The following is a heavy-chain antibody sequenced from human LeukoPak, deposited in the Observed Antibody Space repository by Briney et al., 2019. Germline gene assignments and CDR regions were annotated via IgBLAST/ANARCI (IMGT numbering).Heavy chain of an antibody. CDR3: ARVPYCSNGICYTHYYCDY. CDR2: INPSGGST. CDR1: GYTFTNYY. Sequence: ASVKVSCKASGYTFTNYYMHWVRQAPGEGLEWMGMINPSGGSTTYAQKFRGRVTMTRDTSTSTVYMELSSLRSEDTAVYYCARVPYCSNGICYTHYYCDYWGQGTLVTVSS. V-gene: IGHV1-46*01. D-gene: IGHD2-8*01. J-gene: IGHJ4*02.